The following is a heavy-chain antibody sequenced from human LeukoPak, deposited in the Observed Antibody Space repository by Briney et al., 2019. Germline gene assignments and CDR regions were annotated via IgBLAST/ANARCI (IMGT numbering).Heavy chain of an antibody. CDR1: GYTFTSYG. CDR2: ISAYNGNT. CDR3: ARAYSSSWYPFSYYYYGMDV. J-gene: IGHJ6*02. Sequence: ASVKVSCKASGYTFTSYGISWVRQAPGQGLEWMGWISAYNGNTNYAQKLQGRVTMTTDTSTSTAYMELRSLRSDDTAVYYCARAYSSSWYPFSYYYYGMDVWGQGTTVTVSS. V-gene: IGHV1-18*01. D-gene: IGHD6-13*01.